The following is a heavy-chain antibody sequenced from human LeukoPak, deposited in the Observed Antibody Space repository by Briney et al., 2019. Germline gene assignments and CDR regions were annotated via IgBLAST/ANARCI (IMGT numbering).Heavy chain of an antibody. D-gene: IGHD3-10*01. CDR2: MNPNSGNT. V-gene: IGHV1-8*01. CDR3: ARGSNILWFGEEIDY. Sequence: GASVKVSCKASGYTFTSYDINWVRQATGQGLEWMGWMNPNSGNTGYAQKFQGRVTMTRNTSISTAYMELSSLRSEDTAVYHCARGSNILWFGEEIDYWGQGTLVTVSS. J-gene: IGHJ4*02. CDR1: GYTFTSYD.